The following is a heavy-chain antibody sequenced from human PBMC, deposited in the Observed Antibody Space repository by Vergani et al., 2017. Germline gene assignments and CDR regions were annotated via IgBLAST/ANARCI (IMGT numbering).Heavy chain of an antibody. J-gene: IGHJ6*03. CDR3: AGEPRAAARPYYYMDV. D-gene: IGHD6-13*01. CDR1: GYTFTSYA. CDR2: INAGNGHT. V-gene: IGHV1-3*01. Sequence: QVPLVPSGAEVKTPGASVTVSCTASGYTFTSYAMHWVRQAPGQRLEWMGWINAGNGHTKYSQKFQGRVTITRDTSASTAYMELSSLRSEDTAVYYCAGEPRAAARPYYYMDVWGKGSTVTVSS.